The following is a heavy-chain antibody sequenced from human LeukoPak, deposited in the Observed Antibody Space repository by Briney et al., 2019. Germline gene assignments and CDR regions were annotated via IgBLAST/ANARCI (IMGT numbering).Heavy chain of an antibody. D-gene: IGHD3-10*01. J-gene: IGHJ4*02. Sequence: SETLSLTCTVSGGSVSSDSYYWSWIRQHPGKGLEWIGYIYYSGSTYYNPSLKSRVTISVDTSKNQFSLKLSSVTAADTAVYYCARENYYGSGSYYNRQYYFDYWGQGTLVTVSS. V-gene: IGHV4-31*03. CDR2: IYYSGST. CDR1: GGSVSSDSYY. CDR3: ARENYYGSGSYYNRQYYFDY.